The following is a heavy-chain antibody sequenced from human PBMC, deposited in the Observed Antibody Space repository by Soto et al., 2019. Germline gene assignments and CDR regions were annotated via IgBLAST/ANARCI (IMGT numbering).Heavy chain of an antibody. V-gene: IGHV1-18*01. CDR2: ISAHNGNT. Sequence: QVHLVQSGAEVKKPGASVKVSCKGSGYTFTSYGITWVRQAPGQGLEWMGWISAHNGNTDYAQKLQARVTVTRYTSTSTAYMELRSLRSDDTAVYYCARGRYGDYWGQGALVTVSS. CDR3: ARGRYGDY. D-gene: IGHD1-1*01. J-gene: IGHJ4*02. CDR1: GYTFTSYG.